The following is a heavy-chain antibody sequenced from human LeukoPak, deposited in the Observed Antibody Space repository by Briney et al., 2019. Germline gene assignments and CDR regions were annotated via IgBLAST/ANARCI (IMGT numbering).Heavy chain of an antibody. CDR1: GLSFSSYS. CDR3: ATLIWELWFGDLVDAFDI. Sequence: PGGSLRLSCVVSGLSFSSYSMTWVRQAPGKGLEWVSAISGSGGSTYYADSVKGRFTISRDNSKNTLYLQMNSLRAEDTAVYYCATLIWELWFGDLVDAFDIWGQGTMVTVSS. J-gene: IGHJ3*02. CDR2: ISGSGGST. V-gene: IGHV3-23*01. D-gene: IGHD3-10*01.